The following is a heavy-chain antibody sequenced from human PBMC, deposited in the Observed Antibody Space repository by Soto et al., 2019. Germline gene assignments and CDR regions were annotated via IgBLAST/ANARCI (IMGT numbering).Heavy chain of an antibody. J-gene: IGHJ5*02. CDR2: IYYSGST. Sequence: SETLSLTCTVSGGSISSGDYYWSWIRQPPGKGLEWIGYIYYSGSTYYNPSLKSRVTISVDTSKNQFSLKLSSVTAADTAVYYCARARVVVAATVGPSNWFDPWGQGTLVPVSS. CDR3: ARARVVVAATVGPSNWFDP. CDR1: GGSISSGDYY. V-gene: IGHV4-30-4*01. D-gene: IGHD2-15*01.